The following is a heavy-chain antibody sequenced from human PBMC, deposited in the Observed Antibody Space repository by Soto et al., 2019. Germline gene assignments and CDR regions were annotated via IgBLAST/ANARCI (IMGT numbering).Heavy chain of an antibody. CDR3: ATSRSPVVPATNWFDP. CDR1: GYTLTELS. J-gene: IGHJ5*02. V-gene: IGHV1-24*01. CDR2: FDPEDGET. Sequence: ASVKVSCKVSGYTLTELSMHCVRQAPGKGLEWVGGFDPEDGETIYAQKFQGRVTMPEDTSTDTAYMELSSLRSEDTAVYYCATSRSPVVPATNWFDPWGQGTLVTVSS. D-gene: IGHD2-2*01.